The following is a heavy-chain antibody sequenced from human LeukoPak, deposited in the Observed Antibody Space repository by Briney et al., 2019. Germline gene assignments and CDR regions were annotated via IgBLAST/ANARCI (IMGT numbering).Heavy chain of an antibody. J-gene: IGHJ6*02. Sequence: RGSLRLSCAASGFTFSSYSMNWVRQAPGKGLEWVSSISSSSSYIYYADSVKGRFTISRDNAKNSPYLQMNSLRDEDTAVYYCARSWKQRLNYYYYFALDVWGHGTTVTVSS. CDR1: GFTFSSYS. V-gene: IGHV3-21*01. CDR2: ISSSSSYI. CDR3: ARSWKQRLNYYYYFALDV. D-gene: IGHD1-1*01.